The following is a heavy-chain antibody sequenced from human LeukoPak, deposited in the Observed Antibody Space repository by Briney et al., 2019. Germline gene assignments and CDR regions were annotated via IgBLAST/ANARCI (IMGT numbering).Heavy chain of an antibody. D-gene: IGHD2-15*01. CDR2: FDPEKSER. CDR3: ATGNSLGYCKGGRCFNY. CDR1: GDTLSELP. J-gene: IGHJ4*02. V-gene: IGHV1-24*01. Sequence: ASVTVSCKFSGDTLSELPMHWVRQAPGKGLEWMGGFDPEKSERIYAQNLRGRVTMTEETSTDTDFLELSSLTSEDTAVYYCATGNSLGYCKGGRCFNYWGQGTQVIVSS.